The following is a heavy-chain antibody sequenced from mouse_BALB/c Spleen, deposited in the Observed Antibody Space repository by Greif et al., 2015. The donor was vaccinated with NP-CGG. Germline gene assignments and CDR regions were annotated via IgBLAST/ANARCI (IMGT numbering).Heavy chain of an antibody. V-gene: IGHV1-18*01. Sequence: VQLQQSGPELVKPGASMRISCKASGYSFTAYTMNWVKQSHGKNLEWIGLINPYNGGTIYNQRFKGKASLTIDKSSSTAYMELLSLTSEDSAVYYCARDEGWLLPFAYWGQGTLVTVSA. CDR3: ARDEGWLLPFAY. J-gene: IGHJ3*01. D-gene: IGHD2-3*01. CDR1: GYSFTAYT. CDR2: INPYNGGT.